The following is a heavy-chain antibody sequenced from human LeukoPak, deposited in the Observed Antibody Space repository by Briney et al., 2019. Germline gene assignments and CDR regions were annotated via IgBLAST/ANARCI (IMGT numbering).Heavy chain of an antibody. D-gene: IGHD3-22*01. Sequence: GGSLRLSCAASGFTFRNYAMSWVRQAPGKGLEWVSGINWNGGSTGYADSVKGRFTISRDNAKNSLYLQMNSLRAEDTALYHCARGAPAYDSSGYYYYYYGMDVWGQGTTVTVSS. V-gene: IGHV3-20*01. CDR2: INWNGGST. CDR1: GFTFRNYA. J-gene: IGHJ6*02. CDR3: ARGAPAYDSSGYYYYYYGMDV.